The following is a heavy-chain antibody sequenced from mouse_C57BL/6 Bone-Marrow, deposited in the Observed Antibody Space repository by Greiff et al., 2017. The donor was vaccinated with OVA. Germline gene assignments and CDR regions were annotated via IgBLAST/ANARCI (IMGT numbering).Heavy chain of an antibody. CDR2: IHPNSGST. V-gene: IGHV1-64*01. Sequence: QVQLQQPGAELVKPGASVKLSCKASGYTFTSYWMHWVKQRPGQGLEWIGMIHPNSGSTNYNEKFKSKATLTVDKSSSTAYMQLSSLTSEDSAVYYGARFSIYYGNFYAMDYWGQGTSVTVSS. CDR3: ARFSIYYGNFYAMDY. D-gene: IGHD2-1*01. J-gene: IGHJ4*01. CDR1: GYTFTSYW.